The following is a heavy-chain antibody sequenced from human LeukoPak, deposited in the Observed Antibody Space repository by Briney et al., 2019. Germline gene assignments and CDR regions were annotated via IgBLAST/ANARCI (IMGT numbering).Heavy chain of an antibody. J-gene: IGHJ5*02. CDR1: GGSFSGYY. Sequence: SETLSLTCAVYGGSFSGYYWSWIRQPPGKGLEWIWEINHSGSTNYNPSLKSRVTISVDTSKTQFSLKLSSVTAADTAVYYCARGQGNSSGPERWFDPWGQGTLVTVSS. V-gene: IGHV4-34*01. D-gene: IGHD6-19*01. CDR3: ARGQGNSSGPERWFDP. CDR2: INHSGST.